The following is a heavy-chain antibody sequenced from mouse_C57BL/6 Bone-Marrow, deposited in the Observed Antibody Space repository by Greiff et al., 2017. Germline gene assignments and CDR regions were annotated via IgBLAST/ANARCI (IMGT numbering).Heavy chain of an antibody. V-gene: IGHV2-2*01. CDR1: GFSLTSYG. D-gene: IGHD1-1*01. CDR2: IWSGGST. CDR3: ARVPHYYGSSLYYAMDY. Sequence: QVQLQQSGPGLVQPSQSLSITCTVSGFSLTSYGVHWVRQSPGKGLEWLGVIWSGGSTDYNAAFISRLSISKDNSKSQVFFKMNRLQADDTAIYYCARVPHYYGSSLYYAMDYWGQGTSVTVSS. J-gene: IGHJ4*01.